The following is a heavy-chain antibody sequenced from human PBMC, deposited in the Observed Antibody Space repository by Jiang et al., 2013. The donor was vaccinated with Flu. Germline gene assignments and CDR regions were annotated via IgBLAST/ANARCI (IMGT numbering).Heavy chain of an antibody. J-gene: IGHJ4*02. CDR2: IYHSGST. CDR3: AREDYGDVPGVDY. Sequence: GSGLVKPSETLSLTCAVSGYSISSGYYWGWIRQPPGKGLEWIGSIYHSGSTYYNPSLKSRVTISVDTSKNQFSLKLSSVTAADTAVYYCAREDYGDVPGVDYWGQGNPGHRSPQ. D-gene: IGHD4-17*01. CDR1: GYSISSGYY. V-gene: IGHV4-38-2*02.